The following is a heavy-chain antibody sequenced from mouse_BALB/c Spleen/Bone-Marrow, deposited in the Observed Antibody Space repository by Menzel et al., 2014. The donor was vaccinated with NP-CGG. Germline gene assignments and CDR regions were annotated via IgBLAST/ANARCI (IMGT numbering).Heavy chain of an antibody. V-gene: IGHV6-6*02. CDR2: IRLKSTNYAT. D-gene: IGHD6-1*01. CDR3: SRPGSSGAMDY. Sequence: EVNLEESGGGLVQPGGSMKLSCVASGFTFSNSWMNWVRQSPEKGLEWVAEIRLKSTNYATHYAESVKGRFTISRDDSKSSVYLQMNNLRAEDTGIDYCSRPGSSGAMDYWGQGTSVTVSS. J-gene: IGHJ4*01. CDR1: GFTFSNSW.